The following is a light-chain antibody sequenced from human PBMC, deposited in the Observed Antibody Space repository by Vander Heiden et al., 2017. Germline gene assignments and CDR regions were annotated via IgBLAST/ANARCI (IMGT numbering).Light chain of an antibody. Sequence: IQITQSPSTLSASVGDRVTITCRASQGISSWLAWYQQKPGKAPKLLIYKASSLVSGVPSRFSGSGSGTEYTLTISSLQPDDVAAYYCQQYNSYSPWTFGQGTKVEIK. V-gene: IGKV1-5*03. CDR1: QGISSW. CDR3: QQYNSYSPWT. J-gene: IGKJ1*01. CDR2: KAS.